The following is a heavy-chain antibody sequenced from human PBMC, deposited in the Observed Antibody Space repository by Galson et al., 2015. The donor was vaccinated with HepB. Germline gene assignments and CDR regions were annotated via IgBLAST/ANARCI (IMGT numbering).Heavy chain of an antibody. CDR3: AYVDTAILQNWFDP. J-gene: IGHJ5*02. CDR1: GGTFSSYA. D-gene: IGHD5-18*01. CDR2: IIPIFGTA. V-gene: IGHV1-69*13. Sequence: SVKVSCKASGGTFSSYAISWVRQAPGQGLEWMGGIIPIFGTANYAQKFQGRVTITADESTSTAYMELSSLRSEDTAVYYCAYVDTAILQNWFDPWGQGTLVTVSS.